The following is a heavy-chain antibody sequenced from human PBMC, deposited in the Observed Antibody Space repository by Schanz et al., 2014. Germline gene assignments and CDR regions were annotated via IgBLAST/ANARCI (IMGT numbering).Heavy chain of an antibody. CDR2: INTNTGNP. CDR3: ARGGVVVVTAALNWFDP. V-gene: IGHV7-4-1*02. CDR1: GYTFTRSG. J-gene: IGHJ5*02. D-gene: IGHD2-15*01. Sequence: QVQLVQSGGEVKTPGASVKVSCKASGYTFTRSGISWVRQAPGQGLEWVGWINTNTGNPTYAQGFTGRFVFSLDTSVSTAYLQISSLKAEDTAVYYCARGGVVVVTAALNWFDPWGQGTLVTVSS.